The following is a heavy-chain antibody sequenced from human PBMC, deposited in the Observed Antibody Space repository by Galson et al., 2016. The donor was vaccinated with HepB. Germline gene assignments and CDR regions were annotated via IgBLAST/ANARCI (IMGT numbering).Heavy chain of an antibody. V-gene: IGHV1-46*01. CDR1: GYTFTSYS. CDR2: IHPSGGYT. J-gene: IGHJ1*01. D-gene: IGHD3-10*01. CDR3: ARVPYYYHGGSHFYPSAFDI. Sequence: SVKVSCKASGYTFTSYSMRWVRQAPGQGPEWMGIIHPSGGYTRYAQNFQGRVTMSRDTSTSTVYMELSSLKSEDTAMYYCARVPYYYHGGSHFYPSAFDIWGQGALVTVSS.